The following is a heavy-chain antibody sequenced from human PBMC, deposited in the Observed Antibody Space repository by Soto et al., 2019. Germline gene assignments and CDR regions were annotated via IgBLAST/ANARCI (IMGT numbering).Heavy chain of an antibody. CDR2: IAYTGIT. D-gene: IGHD5-12*01. V-gene: IGHV4-59*01. CDR1: GGPIRSYY. J-gene: IGHJ4*02. CDR3: AREGFSGYEALDY. Sequence: QVQLQESGPGLLKPSETLSLTCSVSGGPIRSYYLSWVRQAPGKGLEWIAYIAYTGITGYNPSLRSRVTISGDTSQNLFSLKMTSVIAADTAVYYCAREGFSGYEALDYWGQGILVTVSS.